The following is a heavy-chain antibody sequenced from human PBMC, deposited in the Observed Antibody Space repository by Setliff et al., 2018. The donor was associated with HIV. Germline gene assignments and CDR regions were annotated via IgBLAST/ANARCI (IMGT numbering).Heavy chain of an antibody. CDR3: AKGAGGGSYVSNYYYMDV. CDR2: IKQDGSEK. CDR1: GFTFSSHW. Sequence: PGGSLRLSCAASGFTFSSHWMSWIRQAPGKGLEWVASIKQDGSEKYFVDSVKGRFTISRDNAKDSMFLQMNSLRGEDTAVYYCAKGAGGGSYVSNYYYMDVWGKGTTVTVSS. D-gene: IGHD1-26*01. V-gene: IGHV3-7*01. J-gene: IGHJ6*03.